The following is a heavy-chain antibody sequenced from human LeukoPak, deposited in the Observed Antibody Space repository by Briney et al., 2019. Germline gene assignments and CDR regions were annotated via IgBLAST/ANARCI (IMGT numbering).Heavy chain of an antibody. CDR3: ARGRNWNAHY. J-gene: IGHJ4*02. D-gene: IGHD1-1*01. CDR1: GFTVSSNY. Sequence: GGSLRLSCAASGFTVSSNYMSWVRQAPGKGLEWVAVISYDGSNKYYADSVKGRFTISRDNSKNTLYLQMNSLRAEDTAVYYCARGRNWNAHYWGQGTLVTVSS. V-gene: IGHV3-30-3*01. CDR2: ISYDGSNK.